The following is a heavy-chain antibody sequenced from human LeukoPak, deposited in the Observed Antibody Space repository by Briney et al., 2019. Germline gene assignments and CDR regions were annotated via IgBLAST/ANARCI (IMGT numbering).Heavy chain of an antibody. CDR3: ARGRGDCSSTSCYGEFDP. CDR1: GGSLSSYY. CDR2: IYYSGST. V-gene: IGHV4-59*01. J-gene: IGHJ5*02. D-gene: IGHD2-2*01. Sequence: PSETLSLTCTVSGGSLSSYYWSWIRQPPGKGLEWIGYIYYSGSTNYTPSLMSRVTISVDTSKNQLSLNLSSVIAADTAVYYCARGRGDCSSTSCYGEFDPWGQGTLVTVSS.